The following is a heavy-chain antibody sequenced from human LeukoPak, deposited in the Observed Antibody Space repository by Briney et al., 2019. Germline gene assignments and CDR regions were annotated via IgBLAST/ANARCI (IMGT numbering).Heavy chain of an antibody. J-gene: IGHJ4*02. Sequence: GSLRLSCAASGITFSSYGMHWVRQAPGKGLEWVAVISYDGSNKYYADSVKGRFTISRDNSKSTLLLQMNSLRAEDTAVYYCAKVRWDNSGWYYLDSWGQGTLVTVSS. CDR1: GITFSSYG. CDR3: AKVRWDNSGWYYLDS. D-gene: IGHD6-19*01. CDR2: ISYDGSNK. V-gene: IGHV3-30*18.